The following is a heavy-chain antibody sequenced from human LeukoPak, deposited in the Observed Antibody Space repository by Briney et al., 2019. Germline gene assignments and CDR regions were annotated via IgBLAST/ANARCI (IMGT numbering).Heavy chain of an antibody. CDR1: GYTFTGYY. V-gene: IGHV1-2*02. J-gene: IGHJ6*02. CDR3: ARGDRYSSGWYYYYGMDV. D-gene: IGHD6-19*01. CDR2: INPNSGGT. Sequence: ASVTVSCKASGYTFTGYYMHWVRQAPGQGLEWMGWINPNSGGTNYAQKFQGRVTMTRDTSISTAYMELSRLRSDDTAVYYCARGDRYSSGWYYYYGMDVWGQGTTVTVSS.